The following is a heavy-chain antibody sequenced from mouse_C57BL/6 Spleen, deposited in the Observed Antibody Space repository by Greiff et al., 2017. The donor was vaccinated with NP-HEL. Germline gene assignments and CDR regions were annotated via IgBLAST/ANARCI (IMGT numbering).Heavy chain of an antibody. V-gene: IGHV1-53*01. J-gene: IGHJ3*01. CDR2: INPSNGGT. D-gene: IGHD3-2*02. Sequence: QVHVKQPGTELVKPGASVKLSCKASGYTFTSYWMHWVKQRPGQGLEWIGNINPSNGGTNYNEKFKSKATLTVDKSSSTAYMQLSSLTSEDSAVYYCARSPPGSGYVWFAYWGQGTLVTVSA. CDR1: GYTFTSYW. CDR3: ARSPPGSGYVWFAY.